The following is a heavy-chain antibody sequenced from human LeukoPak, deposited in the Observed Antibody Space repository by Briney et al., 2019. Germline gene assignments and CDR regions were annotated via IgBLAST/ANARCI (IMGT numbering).Heavy chain of an antibody. V-gene: IGHV4-4*02. CDR1: GGSISSSNW. J-gene: IGHJ6*02. CDR2: IYHSGST. CDR3: ARTTLHPFGNYGMDV. Sequence: PSETLSLTCAVSGGSISSSNWWSWVRQPPGKGLEWIGEIYHSGSTNYNPSLKSRVTISVDKSKNQFSLKLSSVTAADTAVYYCARTTLHPFGNYGMDVWGQGTTVTVSS. D-gene: IGHD3-16*01.